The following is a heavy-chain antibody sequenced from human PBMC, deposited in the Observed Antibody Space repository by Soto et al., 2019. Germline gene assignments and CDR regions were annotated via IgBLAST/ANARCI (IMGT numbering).Heavy chain of an antibody. Sequence: QVQLVQSGAVVKKPGSSVEVSCKASGGTFNGYGINWVRQAPGQGLEWMGGTVPVFDTSKYAPRFQGRVTITADKSTSTAYMELSSVRSEDTATYFCARGVSNSGAYYTGPSAYDLWGQGTLVIVSS. D-gene: IGHD3-10*01. J-gene: IGHJ3*01. CDR1: GGTFNGYG. V-gene: IGHV1-69*06. CDR3: ARGVSNSGAYYTGPSAYDL. CDR2: TVPVFDTS.